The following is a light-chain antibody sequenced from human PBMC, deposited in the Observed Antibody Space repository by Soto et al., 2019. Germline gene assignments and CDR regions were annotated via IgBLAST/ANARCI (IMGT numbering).Light chain of an antibody. CDR3: QHHNNWTLT. CDR1: QSVASN. CDR2: GTS. Sequence: EVVLTQSPATLSLSPGESVTLSCRASQSVASNLAWYQQKPGQAPRLLIYGTSTRATGAPARLSGSGSGTDFTLTISSLQAADFAVYHCQHHNNWTLTFGQGTRL. V-gene: IGKV3-15*01. J-gene: IGKJ5*01.